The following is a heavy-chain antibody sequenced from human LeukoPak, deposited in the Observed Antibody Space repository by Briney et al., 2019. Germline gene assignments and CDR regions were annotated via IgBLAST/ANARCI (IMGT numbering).Heavy chain of an antibody. CDR3: AKDKGYYGSGSYNY. CDR2: ISYDGSNK. V-gene: IGHV3-30*18. D-gene: IGHD3-10*01. CDR1: GSTFSSYG. J-gene: IGHJ4*02. Sequence: PGGSLRLSCAASGSTFSSYGMHWVRQAPGKGLEWVAVISYDGSNKYYADSVKGRFTISRDNSKNTLYLQMNSLRAEDTAVYYCAKDKGYYGSGSYNYWGQGTLVTVSS.